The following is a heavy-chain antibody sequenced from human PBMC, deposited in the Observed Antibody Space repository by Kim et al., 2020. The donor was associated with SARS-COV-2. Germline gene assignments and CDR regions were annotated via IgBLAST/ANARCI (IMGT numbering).Heavy chain of an antibody. V-gene: IGHV3-7*03. CDR1: GFTFSSYW. CDR2: IKQDGSEK. CDR3: ARVICGKLLRCYYGMDV. J-gene: IGHJ6*02. D-gene: IGHD2-15*01. Sequence: GGSLRLSCAASGFTFSSYWMSWVRQAPGKGLEWVANIKQDGSEKYYVDSVKGRFTISRDNAKNSLYLQMNSLRAEDTAVYYCARVICGKLLRCYYGMDVWGQGTTVTVSS.